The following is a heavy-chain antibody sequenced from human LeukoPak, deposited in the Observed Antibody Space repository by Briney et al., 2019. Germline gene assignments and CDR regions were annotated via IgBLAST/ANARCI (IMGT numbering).Heavy chain of an antibody. CDR1: GYTLTELS. D-gene: IGHD3-22*01. CDR3: ATDPKPYYYDSSGYST. Sequence: ASVKVPCKVSGYTLTELSMHWVRQAPGKGLEWMGGFDPEDGETIYAQKFQGRVTMTEDTSTDTAYMELSSLRSEDTAVYYCATDPKPYYYDSSGYSTWGQGTLVTVSS. CDR2: FDPEDGET. J-gene: IGHJ5*02. V-gene: IGHV1-24*01.